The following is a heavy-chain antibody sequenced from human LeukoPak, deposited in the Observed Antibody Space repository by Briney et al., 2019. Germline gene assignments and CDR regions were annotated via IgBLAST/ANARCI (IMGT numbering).Heavy chain of an antibody. D-gene: IGHD3-10*01. Sequence: WASVKVSCKASGYTFTIYAMHWVRQAPGQRLEWMGWINAGNGNTKYSQKFQGRVTITRDTSASTAYMELSSLRSEDTAVYYCARGRAPLLWFGELSHDAFDIWGQGTMVTVSS. J-gene: IGHJ3*02. V-gene: IGHV1-3*01. CDR1: GYTFTIYA. CDR3: ARGRAPLLWFGELSHDAFDI. CDR2: INAGNGNT.